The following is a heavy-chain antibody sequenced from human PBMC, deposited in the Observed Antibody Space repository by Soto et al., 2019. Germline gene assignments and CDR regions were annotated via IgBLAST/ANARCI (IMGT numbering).Heavy chain of an antibody. V-gene: IGHV4-59*08. Sequence: QVQLQESGPGLVKPSETLSLTCTVSGGSISSYYWSWIRQPPGKGLEWIGYIYYSGSTNYNPSLKSRVTISVDTSKNQFSLKLSSVTAADTAVYYCARWGSYTGYFDYWGQGTLVTVSS. J-gene: IGHJ4*02. CDR1: GGSISSYY. D-gene: IGHD1-26*01. CDR2: IYYSGST. CDR3: ARWGSYTGYFDY.